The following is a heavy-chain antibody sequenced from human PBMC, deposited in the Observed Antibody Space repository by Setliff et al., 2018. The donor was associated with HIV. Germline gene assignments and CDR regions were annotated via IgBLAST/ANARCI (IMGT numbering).Heavy chain of an antibody. V-gene: IGHV1-18*04. CDR1: GYTFTNYG. CDR3: AREVVPTSEYHAFDS. CDR2: ISGYNSDT. J-gene: IGHJ4*02. D-gene: IGHD6-6*01. Sequence: ASVKVSCKASGYTFTNYGISWLRQAPGQGLEWMGWISGYNSDTKYAEKVQGRVTMTTDTSAGTAYMELRSLRSDDTAVYYCAREVVPTSEYHAFDSWGQGSLVTVSS.